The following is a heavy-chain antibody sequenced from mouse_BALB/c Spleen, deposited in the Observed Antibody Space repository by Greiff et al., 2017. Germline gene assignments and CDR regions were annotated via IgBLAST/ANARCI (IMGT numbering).Heavy chain of an antibody. CDR1: GYTFTDYY. D-gene: IGHD2-14*01. CDR2: VNPHNGGT. CDR3: ARSGYDEDWFAY. J-gene: IGHJ3*01. V-gene: IGHV1-19*01. Sequence: EVQLQQSGPELVKPGASVKMSCKASGYTFTDYYMDWVKQSHGESFEWIGRVNPHNGGTSYNQKFKGKATLTVDKSSSTAYMELNSLTSEDSAVYYCARSGYDEDWFAYWGQGTLVTVSA.